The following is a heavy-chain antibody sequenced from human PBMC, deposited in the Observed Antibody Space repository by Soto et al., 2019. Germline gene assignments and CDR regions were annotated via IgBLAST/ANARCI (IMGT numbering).Heavy chain of an antibody. V-gene: IGHV3-74*01. CDR2: INSDGSGT. CDR3: AKDAGGIKSRTSYYYYYYGMDV. J-gene: IGHJ6*02. D-gene: IGHD3-16*01. CDR1: GFTFSNYW. Sequence: EVQLVESGGGLVQPGESLRLSCAASGFTFSNYWIHWVRQAPGKGLVWVSRINSDGSGTSYADSVKGRFTISRDNAKNTMYLQMNSLRAEDTAVYYCAKDAGGIKSRTSYYYYYYGMDVWGQGTTVTVSS.